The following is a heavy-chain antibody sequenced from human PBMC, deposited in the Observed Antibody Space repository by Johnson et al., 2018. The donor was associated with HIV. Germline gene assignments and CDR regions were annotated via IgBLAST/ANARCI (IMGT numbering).Heavy chain of an antibody. CDR1: GFTVSSNY. CDR2: LYSGGST. V-gene: IGHV3-53*01. Sequence: VQLVESGGGLIQPGGSLRLSCAASGFTVSSNYMSWVRQAPGKGLEWVSVLYSGGSTYYADSVRGRFTISRDNAKNSLYLQMNSLRAEDTALYYCTRARYSSSWYNGDAFDIWGQGTMVTVSS. CDR3: TRARYSSSWYNGDAFDI. D-gene: IGHD6-13*01. J-gene: IGHJ3*02.